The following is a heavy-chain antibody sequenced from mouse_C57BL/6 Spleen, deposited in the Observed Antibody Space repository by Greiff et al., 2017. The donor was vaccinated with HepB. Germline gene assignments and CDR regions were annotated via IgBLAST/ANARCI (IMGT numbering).Heavy chain of an antibody. CDR2: IRNKANGYTT. CDR1: GFTFTDYY. D-gene: IGHD1-1*01. CDR3: ARYDHYYGSTLDY. Sequence: EVMLVESGGGLVQPGGSLSLSCAASGFTFTDYYMSWVRQPPGKALEWLGFIRNKANGYTTEYSASVKGRFTISRDNSQSILYLQMNALRAEDSATYYCARYDHYYGSTLDYWGQGTTLTVSS. V-gene: IGHV7-3*01. J-gene: IGHJ2*01.